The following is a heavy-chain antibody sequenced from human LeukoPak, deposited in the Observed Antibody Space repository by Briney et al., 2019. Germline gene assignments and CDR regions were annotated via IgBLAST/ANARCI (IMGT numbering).Heavy chain of an antibody. D-gene: IGHD3-22*01. J-gene: IGHJ4*02. Sequence: PSETLSLTCTVSSGSISSSSYYWAWIRQPPGKGLEWIGSIYYSGSTYSNPSLRGRVTISVDTSNNQFSLKLSSVTAADTALYYCARVPDYYDSSGYYSYWGQGTLVTVSS. CDR1: SGSISSSSYY. V-gene: IGHV4-39*07. CDR2: IYYSGST. CDR3: ARVPDYYDSSGYYSY.